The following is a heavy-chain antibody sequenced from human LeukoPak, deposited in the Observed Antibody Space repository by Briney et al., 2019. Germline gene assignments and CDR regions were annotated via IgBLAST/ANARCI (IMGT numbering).Heavy chain of an antibody. Sequence: SQTLSLTCAISGDSVSSNSAAWNWIRQSPSRGLEWLGRTYYRSKWSNNYAVSVKSRITINPDTSKNQFSLQLNSVTPEDTAVYYCARANSSGWYPRYDAFDIWGQGTMVTVSS. V-gene: IGHV6-1*01. CDR3: ARANSSGWYPRYDAFDI. D-gene: IGHD6-19*01. CDR1: GDSVSSNSAA. J-gene: IGHJ3*02. CDR2: TYYRSKWSN.